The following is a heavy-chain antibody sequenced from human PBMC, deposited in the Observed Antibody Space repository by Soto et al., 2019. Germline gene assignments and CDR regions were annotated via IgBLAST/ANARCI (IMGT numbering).Heavy chain of an antibody. CDR2: IYWDDDK. CDR1: GFSLSTTGVG. J-gene: IGHJ5*02. Sequence: QITLKESGPTLVRPTQTLTLTCTFSGFSLSTTGVGVGWIRQPPGKALEWLALIYWDDDKRYSPSLKSRLTITKDTSKNEVILTMTNMDPVDTAPYYSAQRLRDYCLGRERANYVDPWGQGTLVTVSS. D-gene: IGHD3-16*01. CDR3: AQRLRDYCLGRERANYVDP. V-gene: IGHV2-5*02.